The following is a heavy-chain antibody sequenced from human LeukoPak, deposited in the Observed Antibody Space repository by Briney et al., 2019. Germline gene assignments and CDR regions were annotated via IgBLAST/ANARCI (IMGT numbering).Heavy chain of an antibody. V-gene: IGHV3-48*02. CDR2: ISSSSSTI. CDR1: GFTFSSYS. J-gene: IGHJ4*02. CDR3: ARVRPYYDILTGYLDY. D-gene: IGHD3-9*01. Sequence: GGSLRLSCAASGFTFSSYSMNWVRQAPGKGLEWVSYISSSSSTIYYADSVKGRFTISRDNAKNSLYLQMNSLRDEDAAVYYCARVRPYYDILTGYLDYWGQGTLVTVSS.